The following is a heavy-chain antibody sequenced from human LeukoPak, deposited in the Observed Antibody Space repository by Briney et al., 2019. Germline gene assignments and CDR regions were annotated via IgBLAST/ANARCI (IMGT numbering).Heavy chain of an antibody. V-gene: IGHV3-23*01. CDR2: ISSSGGST. CDR3: SRSLEY. J-gene: IGHJ4*01. CDR1: GFTISTYA. Sequence: GGSLRLSCAASGFTISTYAMSWVRQAPGKGLEWVSAISSSGGSTYYADSVKGRFTISRDTSKNTLYLQMNSLRAEDTAVYYCSRSLEYSGQGTLVTVSS.